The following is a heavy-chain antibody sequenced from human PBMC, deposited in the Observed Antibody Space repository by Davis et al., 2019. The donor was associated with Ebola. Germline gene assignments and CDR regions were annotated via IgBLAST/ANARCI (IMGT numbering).Heavy chain of an antibody. J-gene: IGHJ4*02. CDR2: ISSSGSTI. CDR1: GFTFSDYY. Sequence: GESLKISCAASGFTFSDYYMSWIRQAPGKGLEWVSYISSSGSTIYYADSVKGRFTISRDNAKNSLYLQMNSLRAEDTAVYYCTCTIQMAPTDYWGQGTLVTVSS. V-gene: IGHV3-11*01. CDR3: TCTIQMAPTDY. D-gene: IGHD5-24*01.